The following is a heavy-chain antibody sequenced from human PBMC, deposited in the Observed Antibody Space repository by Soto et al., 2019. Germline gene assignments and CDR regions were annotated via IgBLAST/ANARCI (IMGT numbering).Heavy chain of an antibody. CDR3: ARGIYSKLFDP. V-gene: IGHV4-38-2*01. D-gene: IGHD4-4*01. J-gene: IGHJ5*02. CDR2: IYHSGST. CDR1: GYSISSGYY. Sequence: SETLSLTCAVSGYSISSGYYWGWIRQPPGKGLEWIGSIYHSGSTYYNPSLKSRVTISVDTSKNQFSLRLSSVTAADTAVYYCARGIYSKLFDPWGQGTLVTVSS.